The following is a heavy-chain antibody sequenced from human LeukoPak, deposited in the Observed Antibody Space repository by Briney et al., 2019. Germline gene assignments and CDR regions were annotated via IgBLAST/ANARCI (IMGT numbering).Heavy chain of an antibody. V-gene: IGHV3-7*04. CDR2: IKQDGSKK. Sequence: GGSLRLSCVASGFPFSSYWMTWVRQAPGKGLEWVANIKQDGSKKSYVDSVKGRFTISRDNAKNSLYLQMNSLRAEDAAIYYCTRVGYIDEGIDYWGQGALVTVSS. CDR3: TRVGYIDEGIDY. J-gene: IGHJ4*02. D-gene: IGHD5-24*01. CDR1: GFPFSSYW.